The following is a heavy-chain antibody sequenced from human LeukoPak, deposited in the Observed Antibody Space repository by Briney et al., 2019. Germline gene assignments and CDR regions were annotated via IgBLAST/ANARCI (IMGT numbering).Heavy chain of an antibody. J-gene: IGHJ6*03. Sequence: PSETLSLTCTVSGGSISSYYWSWIRQPPGKGLEWIGYIYYSGSTNYNPSLKSRVTISVDTSKNQFSLKLSSVTAADTAVYYCARDVRGGYYYYMDVWGKGTTVTVSS. CDR1: GGSISSYY. CDR3: ARDVRGGYYYYMDV. CDR2: IYYSGST. V-gene: IGHV4-59*01.